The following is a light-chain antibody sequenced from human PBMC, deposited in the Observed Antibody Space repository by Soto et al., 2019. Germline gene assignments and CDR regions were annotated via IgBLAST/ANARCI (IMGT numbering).Light chain of an antibody. CDR2: EVS. V-gene: IGLV2-14*01. J-gene: IGLJ1*01. Sequence: QSALTQPASVSGSPGQSITISCTGTSNDVGGYNFVSWYQQHPGKAPKVMISEVSNRPSGVSIRFSGSKSGNTASLTFSGLQAEDEADYYCTSHRKNSPLPYVFGTGTKLTVL. CDR3: TSHRKNSPLPYV. CDR1: SNDVGGYNF.